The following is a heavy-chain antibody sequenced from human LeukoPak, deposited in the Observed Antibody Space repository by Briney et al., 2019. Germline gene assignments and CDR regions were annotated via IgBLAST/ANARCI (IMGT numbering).Heavy chain of an antibody. D-gene: IGHD3-10*01. Sequence: SGGSLRLSCAASGFTFSSYAMSWVRQAPGKGLEWVSAISGSGGSTYYADSVKGRFTISRDNSKNTLYLQMNSLRAEDTAVYYCAKEYAGSGSYWYYYYYYGMDVWGQGTTVTVSS. CDR3: AKEYAGSGSYWYYYYYYGMDV. J-gene: IGHJ6*02. CDR2: ISGSGGST. V-gene: IGHV3-23*01. CDR1: GFTFSSYA.